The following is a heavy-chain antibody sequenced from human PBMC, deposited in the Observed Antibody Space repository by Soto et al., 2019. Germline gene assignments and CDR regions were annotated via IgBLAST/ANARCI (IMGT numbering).Heavy chain of an antibody. D-gene: IGHD4-17*01. J-gene: IGHJ4*02. CDR1: GFTFDDYA. CDR2: ISWNSGSI. CDR3: AKDIHAVTTSQLDY. Sequence: GGSLRLSCAASGFTFDDYAMHWVRQAPGKGLEWVSGISWNSGSIGYADSVKGRFTISRDNAKNSLYLQMNSLRAEDTALYYCAKDIHAVTTSQLDYWGQGTLVTVSS. V-gene: IGHV3-9*01.